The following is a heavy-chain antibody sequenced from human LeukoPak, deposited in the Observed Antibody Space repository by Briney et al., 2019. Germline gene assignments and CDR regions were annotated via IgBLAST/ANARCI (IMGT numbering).Heavy chain of an antibody. CDR1: GFTFSSYA. J-gene: IGHJ3*02. CDR3: ARDSPTTPEAFDI. V-gene: IGHV3-23*01. Sequence: SGGSLRLSCAASGFTFSSYAMSWVRQAPGKGLEWVSAICGSGGSTYYADSVKGRFTISRDNAKNSLYLQMNSLRAEDTAVYYCARDSPTTPEAFDIWGQGTMVTVSS. D-gene: IGHD4-17*01. CDR2: ICGSGGST.